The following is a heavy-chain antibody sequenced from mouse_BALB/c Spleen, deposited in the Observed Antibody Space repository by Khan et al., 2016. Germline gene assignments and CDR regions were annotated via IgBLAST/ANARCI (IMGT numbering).Heavy chain of an antibody. D-gene: IGHD2-4*01. V-gene: IGHV2-6-7*01. CDR1: GFSITGFA. Sequence: QVQLKESGPGLVAPSQSLSITCTVSGFSITGFAVNWVRQPPGKGLEWLGVKWGEGSTDYDSALKSRLSISKDDSKSQVFLKMNSLQTDDTARYYCASYYDYDWWFAYWGQGTLVTVSA. J-gene: IGHJ3*01. CDR2: KWGEGST. CDR3: ASYYDYDWWFAY.